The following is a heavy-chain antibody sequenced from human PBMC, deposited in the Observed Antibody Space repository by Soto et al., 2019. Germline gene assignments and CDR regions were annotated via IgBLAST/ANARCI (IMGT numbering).Heavy chain of an antibody. CDR2: SHQSGNT. Sequence: QVQLQESGPGLVKPSGTLSLTCAVSGVSISSHDWWTWVRQPPGKGLEWLGESHQSGNTNYNSSLESRVTISVDMSTNQFSLKLTSVTVADTAVYYCATRDSSRFYWGQGTLVSVSS. J-gene: IGHJ4*02. D-gene: IGHD6-13*01. CDR3: ATRDSSRFY. V-gene: IGHV4-4*02. CDR1: GVSISSHDW.